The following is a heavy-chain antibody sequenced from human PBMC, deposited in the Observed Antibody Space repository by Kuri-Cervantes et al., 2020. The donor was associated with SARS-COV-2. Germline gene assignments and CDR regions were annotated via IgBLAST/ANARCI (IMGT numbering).Heavy chain of an antibody. CDR3: ARGGGELLAFDI. D-gene: IGHD1-26*01. CDR1: GGSISSHH. Sequence: ESLKISCTVSGGSISSHHWSWIRQPPGKGLEWIGYIYYSGSTNYNPSLKSRVTISVDTSKNQFSLKLSSVTAADTAVYYCARGGGELLAFDIWGQGTMVTVSS. J-gene: IGHJ3*02. CDR2: IYYSGST. V-gene: IGHV4-59*11.